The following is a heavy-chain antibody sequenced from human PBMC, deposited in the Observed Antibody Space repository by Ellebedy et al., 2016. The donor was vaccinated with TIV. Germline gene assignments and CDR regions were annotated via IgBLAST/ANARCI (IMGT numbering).Heavy chain of an antibody. Sequence: MPSETLPLTCTVSGGSISSYYWSWIRQPPGKGLEWIGYIYYSGSTNYNPSLKSRVAISVDTSKNQFSLKLSSVTAADTAVYYCASHGFRGGWYFDLWGRGTLVTVSS. D-gene: IGHD3-10*01. CDR1: GGSISSYY. J-gene: IGHJ2*01. V-gene: IGHV4-59*08. CDR3: ASHGFRGGWYFDL. CDR2: IYYSGST.